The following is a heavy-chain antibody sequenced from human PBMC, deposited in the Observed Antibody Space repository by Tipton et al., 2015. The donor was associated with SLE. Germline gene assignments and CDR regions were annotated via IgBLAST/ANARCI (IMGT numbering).Heavy chain of an antibody. D-gene: IGHD5-12*01. CDR3: ARGESGYDPGTWFDT. CDR1: GGSINTYK. V-gene: IGHV4-4*07. J-gene: IGHJ5*02. CDR2: ISTSGNT. Sequence: TLSLTCIVSGGSINTYKWSWIRQPAGKGLEWLGHISTSGNTNYNPSLKSRVTMSVDTSKDQYSLTLRSVTAADTAVYYCARGESGYDPGTWFDTWGQGILVTVSA.